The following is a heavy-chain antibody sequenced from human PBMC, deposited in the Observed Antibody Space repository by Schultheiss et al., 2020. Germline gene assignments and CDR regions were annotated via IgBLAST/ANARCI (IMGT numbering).Heavy chain of an antibody. CDR1: GFTFRMYG. CDR3: ARASVVRGVTYYYYGLDV. Sequence: GESLKISCAASGFTFRMYGMHWVRQAPGKGLEWVSSISSSSSYIYYADSVKGRFTISRDNSKNTLYLQMNSLRSEDTAVYYCARASVVRGVTYYYYGLDVWGQGTTVTVSS. J-gene: IGHJ6*02. CDR2: ISSSSSYI. D-gene: IGHD3-10*01. V-gene: IGHV3-21*04.